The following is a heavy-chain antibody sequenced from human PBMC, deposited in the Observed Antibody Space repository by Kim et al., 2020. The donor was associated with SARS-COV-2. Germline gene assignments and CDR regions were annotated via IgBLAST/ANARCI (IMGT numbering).Heavy chain of an antibody. Sequence: SETLSLTCTVSGGSISSYYWSWIRQPPGKGLEWMWYIYYSDSTNYNPSLKRRVTISVDTSKNQFSLKLSSVTAADTAVDYCATLTYYYDSSGYKGGWFDPWGQGTLVTVSS. D-gene: IGHD3-22*01. J-gene: IGHJ5*02. CDR3: ATLTYYYDSSGYKGGWFDP. CDR1: GGSISSYY. V-gene: IGHV4-59*08. CDR2: IYYSDST.